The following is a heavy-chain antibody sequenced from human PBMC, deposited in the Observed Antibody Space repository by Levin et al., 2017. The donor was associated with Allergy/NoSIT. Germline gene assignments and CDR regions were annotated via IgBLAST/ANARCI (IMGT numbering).Heavy chain of an antibody. J-gene: IGHJ4*02. Sequence: ASVKVSCKASGYTFSRHAIHWVRQAPGQSLEWVGWINAGNGDTESSQKFQDRVTITRDTSANTVYMEMSSLGSEDTAVYYCTRRAGGYCPITTCPTPFDYWGQGTLVTVSS. D-gene: IGHD2-2*03. CDR1: GYTFSRHA. V-gene: IGHV1-3*01. CDR3: TRRAGGYCPITTCPTPFDY. CDR2: INAGNGDT.